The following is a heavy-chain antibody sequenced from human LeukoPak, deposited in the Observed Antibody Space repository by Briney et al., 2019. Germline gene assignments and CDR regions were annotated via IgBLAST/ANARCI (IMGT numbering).Heavy chain of an antibody. D-gene: IGHD2-21*01. J-gene: IGHJ4*02. CDR3: ARIRCGHSGSLCYNH. Sequence: PSETLSHTRGELRVSITDYNWCWSRPSPGEGLECIGEISHTEGIRYNPSLESRVTISVGTSENQLSLKLIFVTAADTAVYYCARIRCGHSGSLCYNHWGLGTLVTVSS. CDR1: RVSITDYN. V-gene: IGHV4-34*01. CDR2: ISHTEGI.